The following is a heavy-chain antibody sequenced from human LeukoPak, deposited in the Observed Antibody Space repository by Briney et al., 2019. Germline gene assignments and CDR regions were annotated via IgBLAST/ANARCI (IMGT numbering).Heavy chain of an antibody. CDR2: IIPIFGTA. CDR3: SSRDYSSGWYWNY. J-gene: IGHJ4*02. V-gene: IGHV1-69*05. D-gene: IGHD6-19*01. CDR1: GGTFSSYA. Sequence: ASVKVSCKASGGTFSSYAISWVRQAPGQGLEWMGGIIPIFGTANYAQKFQGRVTITTDESTSTAYMELSSLRSEDTAVYYCSSRDYSSGWYWNYWGQGTPVTVSS.